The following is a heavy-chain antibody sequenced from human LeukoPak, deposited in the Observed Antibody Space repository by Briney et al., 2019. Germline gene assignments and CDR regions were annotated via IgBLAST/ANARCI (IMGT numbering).Heavy chain of an antibody. CDR2: IRSNGATA. D-gene: IGHD1-1*01. Sequence: GGSLRLSCAASGFSFSSFAMTWVRQAPGKGLEWVSTIRSNGATAYNADSVKGGFTISRDNSKNTVYLQMNSLRVEDTAIYYCARGQEFDDGVFDSWAREPWSPSPQ. CDR1: GFSFSSFA. CDR3: ARGQEFDDGVFDS. J-gene: IGHJ4*02. V-gene: IGHV3-23*01.